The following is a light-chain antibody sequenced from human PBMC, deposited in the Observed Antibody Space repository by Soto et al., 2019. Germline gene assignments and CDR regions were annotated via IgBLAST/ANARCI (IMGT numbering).Light chain of an antibody. CDR2: GAS. CDR3: QQTYSTPPT. Sequence: IQLTQSPSSLSASVVDRVTVTCRASPAIASFLAWYQQKPGTAPKLLIYGASTLQSGVPSRFSGSRSGTDYTLTIASLQPEDFATYYCQQTYSTPPTFGQGTKVDIK. V-gene: IGKV1-9*01. CDR1: PAIASF. J-gene: IGKJ1*01.